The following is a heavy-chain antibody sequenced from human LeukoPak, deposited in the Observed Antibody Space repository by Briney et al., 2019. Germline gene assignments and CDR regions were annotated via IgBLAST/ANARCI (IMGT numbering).Heavy chain of an antibody. CDR2: ISGSGGST. V-gene: IGHV3-23*01. D-gene: IGHD2-15*01. Sequence: GSLRLSCAASGFNFANHAMSWVRQAPGKGLEWVSAISGSGGSTYYADSVKGRFTISRDNSKNTLYLQMNSLRAEDTAVYYCAKDVVAPDYWGQGTLVTVSS. CDR1: GFNFANHA. J-gene: IGHJ4*02. CDR3: AKDVVAPDY.